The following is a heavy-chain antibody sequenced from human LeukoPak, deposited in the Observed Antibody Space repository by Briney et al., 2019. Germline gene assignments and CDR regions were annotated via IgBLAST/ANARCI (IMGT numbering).Heavy chain of an antibody. CDR3: AKDRGGGSQLGDAFDV. D-gene: IGHD2-15*01. J-gene: IGHJ3*01. CDR2: ISYSSATI. CDR1: GGSISSYC. V-gene: IGHV3-9*01. Sequence: LSLTCTASGGSISSYCWSWIRQPPGKGLEWVSGISYSSATIYYADSVKGRFIISRDNAKNSLYLQMNSLRAEDTALDYCAKDRGGGSQLGDAFDVWDQGTRVTVSS.